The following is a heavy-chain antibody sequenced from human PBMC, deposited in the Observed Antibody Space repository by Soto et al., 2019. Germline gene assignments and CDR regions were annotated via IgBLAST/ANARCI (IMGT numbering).Heavy chain of an antibody. J-gene: IGHJ4*02. D-gene: IGHD2-21*02. CDR1: GGSISSYY. V-gene: IGHV4-59*01. CDR3: ARGRGDYYFDY. Sequence: SETLSLTCTVSGGSISSYYWSWIRQPPGKGLEWIGYIYYSGSTNYNPSLKSRVTISVDTSTNQFSLKLSSVTAADTAVYYCARGRGDYYFDYWGQGTQVTVSS. CDR2: IYYSGST.